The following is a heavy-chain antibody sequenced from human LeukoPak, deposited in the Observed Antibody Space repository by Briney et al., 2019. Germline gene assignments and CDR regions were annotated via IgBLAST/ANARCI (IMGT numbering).Heavy chain of an antibody. D-gene: IGHD6-19*01. CDR3: AKGPYSSGSDY. CDR1: GFTFSSYG. V-gene: IGHV3-30*18. J-gene: IGHJ4*02. Sequence: GRSLRLSCAASGFTFSSYGMHWVRQAPGKGLEWVAVISYDGSNKYYPDSVKGRFTISRDTSKNTLYLQMNSLRAEDTAVYYCAKGPYSSGSDYWGQGTLVTVSS. CDR2: ISYDGSNK.